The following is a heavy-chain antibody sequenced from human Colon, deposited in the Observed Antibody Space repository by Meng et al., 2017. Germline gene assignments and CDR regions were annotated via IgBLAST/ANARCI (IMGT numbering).Heavy chain of an antibody. V-gene: IGHV4-4*02. J-gene: IGHJ4*02. CDR2: IHHGGTT. D-gene: IGHD4-23*01. CDR1: GVSVSTFSW. Sequence: EPRPCWLDVVWLLSLTCVVCGVSVSTFSWWRWVCQAPTKGLEWNREIHHGGTTNYHPSLKSRVAISVDTSNNQFSLKLSSVTAAETAVYYWARIDYGGNGIEKYFFDYWGQGTLVTVSS. CDR3: ARIDYGGNGIEKYFFDY.